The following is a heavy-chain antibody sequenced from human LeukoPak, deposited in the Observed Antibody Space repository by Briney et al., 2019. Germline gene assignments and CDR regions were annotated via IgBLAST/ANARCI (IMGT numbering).Heavy chain of an antibody. V-gene: IGHV3-30-3*01. CDR3: AKDRWLLNAFDI. J-gene: IGHJ3*02. Sequence: GRSLRLSCAASGFTFSSYAVPWVRQAPGKGLEWVAVISYDGSNKYYADSVKGRLTISRDNSKNTLYLQMNSLRAEDTAVYYCAKDRWLLNAFDIWGQGTMVTVSS. CDR2: ISYDGSNK. CDR1: GFTFSSYA. D-gene: IGHD5-12*01.